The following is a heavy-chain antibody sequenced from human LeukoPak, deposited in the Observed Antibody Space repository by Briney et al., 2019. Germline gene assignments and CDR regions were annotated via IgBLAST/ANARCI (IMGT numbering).Heavy chain of an antibody. CDR2: IYYSGST. V-gene: IGHV4-59*01. CDR3: AKDVRTNYYDSSGYPLQGY. Sequence: NASETLSLTCTVSGDSISSYYWSWIRQPPGKGLEWIGYIYYSGSTNYNPSLKSRVTISVDSSKNQFSLKLTSVTAADTAVYYCAKDVRTNYYDSSGYPLQGYWGQGTLVTVSS. CDR1: GDSISSYY. D-gene: IGHD3-22*01. J-gene: IGHJ4*02.